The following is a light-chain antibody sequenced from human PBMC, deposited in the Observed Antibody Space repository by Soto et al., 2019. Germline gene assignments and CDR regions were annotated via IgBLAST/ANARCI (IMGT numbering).Light chain of an antibody. Sequence: HCVLTQAASASGAAGGGVTISCSGSSSNIGSNTVNWYQQHPGTAPKLLIYSNNQRPSGVPDRFSGSKSGTSASLAISGLQSEDEADYYCAAWDDSLNAFYVFGTGTKVTVL. CDR1: SSNIGSNT. CDR3: AAWDDSLNAFYV. CDR2: SNN. V-gene: IGLV1-44*01. J-gene: IGLJ1*01.